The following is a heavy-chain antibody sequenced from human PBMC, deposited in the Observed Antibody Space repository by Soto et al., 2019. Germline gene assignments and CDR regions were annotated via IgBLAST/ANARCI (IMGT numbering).Heavy chain of an antibody. D-gene: IGHD4-17*01. V-gene: IGHV1-69*13. Sequence: GASVKVSCKSSGGTFSSYAISCVRQAPGQGLEWMGGIIPIFGTANYAQKFQGRVTITADESTSTAYMELSSLRSEDTAVYYCARDGNYGDYDGAFDYWGQGTLVNVSS. CDR1: GGTFSSYA. CDR3: ARDGNYGDYDGAFDY. CDR2: IIPIFGTA. J-gene: IGHJ4*02.